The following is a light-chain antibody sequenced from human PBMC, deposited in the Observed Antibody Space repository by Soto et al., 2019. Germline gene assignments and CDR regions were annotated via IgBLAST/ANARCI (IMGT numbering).Light chain of an antibody. CDR2: INN. CDR3: TAWDDSLNGVL. V-gene: IGLV1-44*01. Sequence: QSVLTQPPSASGTPGQRVTISCSGSSSNIGSNPVNWYQQLPGTAPKLLIYINNQRPSGVPGRFSGSKSGTSASLAISGLQFEDEADYYCTAWDDSLNGVLFGGGTKLTVL. CDR1: SSNIGSNP. J-gene: IGLJ2*01.